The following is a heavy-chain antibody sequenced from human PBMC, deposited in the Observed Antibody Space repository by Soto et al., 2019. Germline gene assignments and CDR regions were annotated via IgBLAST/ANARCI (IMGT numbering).Heavy chain of an antibody. CDR3: AREPYDSSGSFDY. V-gene: IGHV4-31*03. CDR1: GGSISSGGYY. D-gene: IGHD3-22*01. CDR2: IYYSGST. Sequence: PSETLSLTCTVSGGSISSGGYYWSWIRQHPGKGLEWIGYIYYSGSTYYNPSLKSRVTISVDTSKNQFSLKLSSVTAADTAVYYCAREPYDSSGSFDYWGQGTLVTVSS. J-gene: IGHJ4*02.